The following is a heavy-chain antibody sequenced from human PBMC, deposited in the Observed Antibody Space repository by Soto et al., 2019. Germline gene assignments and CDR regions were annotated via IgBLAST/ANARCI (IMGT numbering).Heavy chain of an antibody. J-gene: IGHJ5*02. V-gene: IGHV4-30-2*01. CDR1: GGSISSGGYS. CDR3: ARGRNSRTEYCGTDSCAWFDP. D-gene: IGHD2-21*01. Sequence: SETLSLTCDASGGSISSGGYSWSWIRQPPGKGLEWIGYIYHSGSTYYNPSLKSRVTISIDTSKNQFSLNLNSVTAADTAVYYCARGRNSRTEYCGTDSCAWFDPWGQGTLVTVSS. CDR2: IYHSGST.